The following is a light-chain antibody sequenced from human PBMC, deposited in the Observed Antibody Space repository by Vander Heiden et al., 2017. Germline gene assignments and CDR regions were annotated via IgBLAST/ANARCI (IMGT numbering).Light chain of an antibody. CDR3: HQENSYPWT. CDR2: KAS. J-gene: IGKJ1*01. Sequence: DIQMTQSPSTLSASVGDRVTITCRASQSISSWLAWYQQKPGKAPKLLIYKASSLESGVPSRFSGSGSGTEFTLTIISLQPDDFATYYCHQENSYPWTFGQGTKVEIK. CDR1: QSISSW. V-gene: IGKV1-5*03.